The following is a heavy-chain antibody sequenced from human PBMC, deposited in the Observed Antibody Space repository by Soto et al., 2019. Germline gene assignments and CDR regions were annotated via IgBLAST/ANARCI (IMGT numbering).Heavy chain of an antibody. CDR2: IYYSGST. Sequence: PSETLSLTCTVSGGSISSYYWSWIRQPPGKGLEWIGYIYYSGSTNYNPSLKSRVTISVDTSKNQFSLKLSSVTAADTAVYYCARDSRGWYLDYWGQGTLVTVSS. J-gene: IGHJ4*02. CDR1: GGSISSYY. D-gene: IGHD6-19*01. CDR3: ARDSRGWYLDY. V-gene: IGHV4-59*01.